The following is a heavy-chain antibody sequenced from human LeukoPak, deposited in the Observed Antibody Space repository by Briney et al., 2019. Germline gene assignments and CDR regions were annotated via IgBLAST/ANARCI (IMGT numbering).Heavy chain of an antibody. V-gene: IGHV3-48*04. CDR1: GFTFSSYH. Sequence: GGSLRLSCAATGFTFSSYHMNWVRQAPGKGLEWVSYIDSSSRTIYYADSVKGRFTISRDNAKNSLYLQMNSLRAEDTALYYCARDPTYVWGSYRPYYFDYWGQGTLVTVSS. CDR2: IDSSSRTI. J-gene: IGHJ4*02. CDR3: ARDPTYVWGSYRPYYFDY. D-gene: IGHD3-16*02.